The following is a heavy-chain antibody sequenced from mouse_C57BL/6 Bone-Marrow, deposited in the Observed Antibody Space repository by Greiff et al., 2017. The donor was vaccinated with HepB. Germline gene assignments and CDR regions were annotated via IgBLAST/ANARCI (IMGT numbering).Heavy chain of an antibody. J-gene: IGHJ3*01. CDR1: GYTFTSYG. D-gene: IGHD6-1*01. CDR2: IYPRSGNT. V-gene: IGHV1-81*01. CDR3: ARSLAPWFAY. Sequence: VQLQHSGAELARPGASVKLSCKASGYTFTSYGISWVKQRTGQGLEWIGEIYPRSGNTYYNEKFKGKATLTADKSSSTAYMELRSLTSEDSAVYFCARSLAPWFAYWGQGTLVTVSA.